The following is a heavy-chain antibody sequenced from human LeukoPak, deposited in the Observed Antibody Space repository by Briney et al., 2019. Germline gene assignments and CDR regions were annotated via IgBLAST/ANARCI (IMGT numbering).Heavy chain of an antibody. D-gene: IGHD6-19*01. CDR1: GGSISSYY. J-gene: IGHJ4*02. CDR2: IYYSGST. Sequence: PSETLSLPCTVSGGSISSYYWSWIRQPPGKGLEWIGYIYYSGSTNYNPSLKSRVTISVDTSKNQFSLKLSSVTAADTAVYYCARVYDSSGWYGSDYWGQGTLVTVSS. V-gene: IGHV4-59*01. CDR3: ARVYDSSGWYGSDY.